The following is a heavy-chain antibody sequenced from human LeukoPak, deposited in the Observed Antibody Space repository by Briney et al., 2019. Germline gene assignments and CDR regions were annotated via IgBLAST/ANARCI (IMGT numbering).Heavy chain of an antibody. CDR3: ARAPITRYYYYYYMDV. D-gene: IGHD1-20*01. J-gene: IGHJ6*03. V-gene: IGHV3-20*04. Sequence: GGSLRLSCAASGFTFSAFGMSWVRHVPGKGRECVSGIYGNGVSTGYADSVKGRFTISRDNAKNSLYLQMTSLRVEDTAFYYCARAPITRYYYYYYMDVWGKGTTVTVSS. CDR2: IYGNGVST. CDR1: GFTFSAFG.